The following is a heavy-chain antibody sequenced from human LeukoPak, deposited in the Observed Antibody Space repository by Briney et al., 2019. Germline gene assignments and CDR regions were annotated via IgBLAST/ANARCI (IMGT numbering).Heavy chain of an antibody. J-gene: IGHJ4*02. V-gene: IGHV1-8*01. CDR1: GYTFTSYD. CDR2: MNPNSGNT. Sequence: ASVKVSCKASGYTFTSYDINWVRQATGQGLEWMGWMNPNSGNTGYVQKFQGRVTMTRNTSISTAYMELSSLRSEDTAVYYCARIRPAAMGAFDYWGQGTLVTVSS. D-gene: IGHD2-2*01. CDR3: ARIRPAAMGAFDY.